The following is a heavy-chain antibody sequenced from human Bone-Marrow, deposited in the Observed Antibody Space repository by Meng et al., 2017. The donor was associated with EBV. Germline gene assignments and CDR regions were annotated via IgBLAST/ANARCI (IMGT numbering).Heavy chain of an antibody. Sequence: VRVVESGGALVQPGVSLRLSCAASGVTFSNYWLHWVRQAPGKGLMWVSRLNEDGATTTYADSVKGRFTISRDNAKNTLYLHMSSLRADDTAVYYCSRDLVGSDDYWGQGTLVTVSS. V-gene: IGHV3-74*01. D-gene: IGHD2-8*02. CDR2: LNEDGATT. CDR3: SRDLVGSDDY. CDR1: GVTFSNYW. J-gene: IGHJ4*02.